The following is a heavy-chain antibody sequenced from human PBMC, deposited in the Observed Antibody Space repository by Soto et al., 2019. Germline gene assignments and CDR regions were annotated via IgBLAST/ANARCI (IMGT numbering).Heavy chain of an antibody. J-gene: IGHJ2*01. Sequence: LMESGGGVIQPGRSLRLSCATSGLVFRDFGMHWVRQAPGKGLEWVAFISEDGRDTKYADSVKGRFTISRDNPRNTLFLQMDSLRPEDTAMFYCARDHGSGFYPHSAYFDLWGRGTKVTVSS. CDR1: GLVFRDFG. CDR3: ARDHGSGFYPHSAYFDL. V-gene: IGHV3-30*03. CDR2: ISEDGRDT. D-gene: IGHD3-3*01.